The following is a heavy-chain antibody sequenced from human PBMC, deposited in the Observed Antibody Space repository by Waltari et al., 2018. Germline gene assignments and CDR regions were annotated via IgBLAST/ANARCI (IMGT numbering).Heavy chain of an antibody. D-gene: IGHD2-21*02. CDR2: VDPEDGET. V-gene: IGHV1-69-2*01. Sequence: EVHLVQSGAAVTKPGPTVNISCKVSGHPFTAYSIPWVQQAPGKGLEWMGLVDPEDGETIYAEKFQGRVTRTADTSTDTAYMELSSLRSEDTAVYYCATDTLRNWFDPWGQGTLVTVSS. CDR1: GHPFTAYS. CDR3: ATDTLRNWFDP. J-gene: IGHJ5*02.